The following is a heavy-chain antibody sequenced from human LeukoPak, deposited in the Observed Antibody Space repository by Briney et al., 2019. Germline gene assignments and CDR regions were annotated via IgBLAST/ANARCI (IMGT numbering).Heavy chain of an antibody. Sequence: SETLSLTCTVSGGSISSYYWSWIRQPPGKGLEWLGYIYYSGSTNYNPSLKSRVTISVDTSKNQFSLKLSSVTAADTAVYYCARSQKYNWYFDYWGQGTLVTVSS. CDR1: GGSISSYY. V-gene: IGHV4-59*01. CDR2: IYYSGST. CDR3: ARSQKYNWYFDY. D-gene: IGHD1-20*01. J-gene: IGHJ4*02.